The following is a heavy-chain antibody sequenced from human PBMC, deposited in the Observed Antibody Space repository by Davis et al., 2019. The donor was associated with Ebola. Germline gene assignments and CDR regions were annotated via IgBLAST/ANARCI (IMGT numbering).Heavy chain of an antibody. J-gene: IGHJ4*02. CDR2: LGTRATTT. Sequence: PGGSLRLSCAASGFTFSSYAMSWVRQAPGKGLEWVSTLGTRATTTYYAASVKGRFTISRDNSKNTLFLQMNSLRADDTAIYYCAKHGNGWYELDFWGQGTLVIVSS. CDR3: AKHGNGWYELDF. CDR1: GFTFSSYA. D-gene: IGHD6-19*01. V-gene: IGHV3-23*01.